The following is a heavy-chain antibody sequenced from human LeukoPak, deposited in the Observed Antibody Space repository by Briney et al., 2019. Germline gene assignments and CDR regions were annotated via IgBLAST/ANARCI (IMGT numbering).Heavy chain of an antibody. D-gene: IGHD6-19*01. CDR2: IRSKAYGGTT. CDR3: TSDSSGWAGNGY. J-gene: IGHJ4*02. V-gene: IGHV3-49*04. Sequence: PGGSLRLSCAASGFTFSSYAMSWVRQAPGKGLEWVGFIRSKAYGGTTEYAASVKGRFTISRDDSKSIAYLQMNSLKTEDTAVYYCTSDSSGWAGNGYWGQGTLDTVSS. CDR1: GFTFSSYA.